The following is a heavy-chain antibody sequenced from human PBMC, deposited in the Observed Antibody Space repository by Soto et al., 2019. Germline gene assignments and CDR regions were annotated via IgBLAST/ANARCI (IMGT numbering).Heavy chain of an antibody. D-gene: IGHD3-10*01. J-gene: IGHJ6*03. V-gene: IGHV5-51*01. CDR1: GYSFTSYW. CDR2: IYPGDSDT. Sequence: GESLKISCKGSGYSFTSYWIGWVRQMPGKGLEWMGIIYPGDSDTRYSPSSQGQVTISADKSISTAYLQWSSLKASDTAVYYCARLGFTMVRGVIIDYYYYMDVWGKGTTVTVSS. CDR3: ARLGFTMVRGVIIDYYYYMDV.